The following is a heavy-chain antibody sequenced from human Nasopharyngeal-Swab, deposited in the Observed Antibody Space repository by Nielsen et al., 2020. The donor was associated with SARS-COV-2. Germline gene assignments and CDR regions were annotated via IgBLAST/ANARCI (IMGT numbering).Heavy chain of an antibody. CDR3: AKDMGIADDSFDY. CDR1: GFTFSSYG. CDR2: ISYDGSNK. Sequence: GESLKISWAASGFTFSSYGMHWVRQAPGKGLEWVAVISYDGSNKYYADSVKGRFTISRDNSKNTLYLQMNSLRAEDTAVYYCAKDMGIADDSFDYWGQGTLVTVSS. V-gene: IGHV3-30*18. D-gene: IGHD6-13*01. J-gene: IGHJ4*02.